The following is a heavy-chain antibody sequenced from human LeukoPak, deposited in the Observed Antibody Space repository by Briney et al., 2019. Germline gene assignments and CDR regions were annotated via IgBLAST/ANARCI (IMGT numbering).Heavy chain of an antibody. CDR3: ARVTAAGDFDY. CDR2: INTYYGNT. V-gene: IGHV1-18*01. CDR1: GYTFTSFG. D-gene: IGHD6-13*01. Sequence: ASVKVSCKASGYTFTSFGISWVRQAPGQGLECMGWINTYYGNTSYAQRFQGRVTLTTDTSTTTLYMEVRSLRSDDTAVYYCARVTAAGDFDYWGQGTLVTVSS. J-gene: IGHJ4*02.